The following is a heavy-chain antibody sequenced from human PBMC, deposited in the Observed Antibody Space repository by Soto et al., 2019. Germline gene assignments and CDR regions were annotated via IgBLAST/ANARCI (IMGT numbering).Heavy chain of an antibody. V-gene: IGHV3-9*01. CDR3: AKDWDYDSSGDFDY. Sequence: ESGGGLVQPGRSLRLSCAASGFTFDDYAMHWVRQAPGKGLEWVSGISWNSGSIGYADSVKGRFTISRDNAKSSLYLQMNSLRAEDTALYYCAKDWDYDSSGDFDYWGQGTLVTVSS. D-gene: IGHD3-22*01. J-gene: IGHJ4*02. CDR2: ISWNSGSI. CDR1: GFTFDDYA.